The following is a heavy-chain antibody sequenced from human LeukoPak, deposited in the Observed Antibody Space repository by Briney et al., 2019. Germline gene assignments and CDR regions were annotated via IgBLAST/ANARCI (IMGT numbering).Heavy chain of an antibody. J-gene: IGHJ4*02. Sequence: GGSLRLSCAVYGFTFSSYWMHWVRQAPGEGLVWVSRINGDGSSITYADFVKGRFTISRDNAKNTLYLQMNSLKAEDTAVYYCAREFFGYSYEYWGQGTLVTVSS. V-gene: IGHV3-74*03. CDR3: AREFFGYSYEY. CDR2: INGDGSSI. CDR1: GFTFSSYW. D-gene: IGHD5-18*01.